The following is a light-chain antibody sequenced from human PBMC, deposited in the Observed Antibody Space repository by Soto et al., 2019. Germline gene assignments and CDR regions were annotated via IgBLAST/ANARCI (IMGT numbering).Light chain of an antibody. Sequence: IIMTQSPATLSFCLPQSGTIXWRASQSLSKSLVWYQQKPGQAPRLLIDGASNRATGIPARFSGSGSGTDFTLTISSLEPEDSAVYYCQQRHMWPITFGQGTRLEI. J-gene: IGKJ5*01. V-gene: IGKV3-11*01. CDR3: QQRHMWPIT. CDR1: QSLSKS. CDR2: GAS.